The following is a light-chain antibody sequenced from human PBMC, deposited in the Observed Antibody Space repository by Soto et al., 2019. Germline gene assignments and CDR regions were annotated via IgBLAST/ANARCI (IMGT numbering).Light chain of an antibody. Sequence: ELVMTQSPATLSVSPGDKVSLSCRANQTISNMLAWYQQKPGQAPRLLIYAASTRATGVSARFSGSGSGTDFTLTISSLQPEDFATYYCQQSYSTPWTFGQGTKVDIK. CDR2: AAS. CDR3: QQSYSTPWT. V-gene: IGKV3-15*01. J-gene: IGKJ1*01. CDR1: QTISNM.